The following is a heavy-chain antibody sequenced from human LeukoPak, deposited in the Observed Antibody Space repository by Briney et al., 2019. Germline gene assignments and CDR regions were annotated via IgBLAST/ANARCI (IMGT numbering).Heavy chain of an antibody. Sequence: SVKVSCKASGGTFSSYAISWVRQAPGQGLEWMGRIIPILGIANYAQKFQGRVTITADKSTSTAYMELSSLRSEDTAVYYCARDLAPVDGYNLNGWGQGTLVTVSS. D-gene: IGHD5-24*01. V-gene: IGHV1-69*04. CDR2: IIPILGIA. J-gene: IGHJ4*02. CDR1: GGTFSSYA. CDR3: ARDLAPVDGYNLNG.